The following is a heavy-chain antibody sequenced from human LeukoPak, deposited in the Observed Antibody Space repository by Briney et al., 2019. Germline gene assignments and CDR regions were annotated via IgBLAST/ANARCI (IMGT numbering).Heavy chain of an antibody. CDR1: GGSISSGDHY. CDR3: AREGPVTTVNHIDY. CDR2: IYYSGTT. V-gene: IGHV4-30-4*01. D-gene: IGHD4-11*01. Sequence: SETLSLTCTVSGGSISSGDHYWSWIRQPPGKGLEWIGYIYYSGTTYYNPPLRSRVSISVDTSKNQFSLKLTSVTAADTAVYYCAREGPVTTVNHIDYWGQGILVTVSS. J-gene: IGHJ4*02.